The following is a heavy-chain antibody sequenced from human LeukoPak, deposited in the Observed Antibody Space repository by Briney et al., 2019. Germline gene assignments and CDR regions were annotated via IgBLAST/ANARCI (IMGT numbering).Heavy chain of an antibody. CDR2: ISDSGGST. D-gene: IGHD2-15*01. CDR1: GITLSNYG. CDR3: AKRGGTESFYYYYYMDV. J-gene: IGHJ6*03. Sequence: GGSLRLSCAVSGITLSNYGMSWVRQAPGKGLEWVAGISDSGGSTNYADSVKGRFTISRDNSKNTLYLQMNSLRAEDTAEYYCAKRGGTESFYYYYYMDVWGKGTTVTVSS. V-gene: IGHV3-23*01.